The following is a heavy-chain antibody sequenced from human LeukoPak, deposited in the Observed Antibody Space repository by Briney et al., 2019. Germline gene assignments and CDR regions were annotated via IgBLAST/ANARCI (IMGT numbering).Heavy chain of an antibody. Sequence: GGSLRLSCAASGFTFSSYSMNWVRQAPGKGLEWVSYISSSSSIIYYADSVKGRFTISRDNAKKSLYLQMNSLRDEDTAVYYCAREGYYYDSIGYYSAAFDIWGQGTMVTVSS. D-gene: IGHD3-22*01. V-gene: IGHV3-48*02. CDR2: ISSSSSII. J-gene: IGHJ3*02. CDR1: GFTFSSYS. CDR3: AREGYYYDSIGYYSAAFDI.